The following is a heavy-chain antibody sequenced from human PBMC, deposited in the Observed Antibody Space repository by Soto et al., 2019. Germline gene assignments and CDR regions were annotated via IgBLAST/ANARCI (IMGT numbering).Heavy chain of an antibody. CDR3: ARYLFVAARLGEYAFDI. Sequence: GGSLRLSCAASALTFSSYWMSWVRQAPGKGLDWVANIKLVGREKYSVDSVKARFTLSRARAMNPLYLQTNSQRPADTALHYSARYLFVAARLGEYAFDIWGQGTMVTVSS. D-gene: IGHD3-16*01. CDR2: IKLVGREK. V-gene: IGHV3-7*03. CDR1: ALTFSSYW. J-gene: IGHJ3*02.